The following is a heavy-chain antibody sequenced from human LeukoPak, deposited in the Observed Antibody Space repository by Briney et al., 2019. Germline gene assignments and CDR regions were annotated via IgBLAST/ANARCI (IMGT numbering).Heavy chain of an antibody. Sequence: SVNVSCQASRYTFTSYGISWVGQAPGQGLEGMGLISAYNGNTNYAQKLQGRVTMTTDTSTSTAYMELRSLRSDDTAVYYCARGLELTIDYWGQGTLVTVSS. CDR1: RYTFTSYG. CDR3: ARGLELTIDY. D-gene: IGHD1-26*01. V-gene: IGHV1-18*01. J-gene: IGHJ4*02. CDR2: ISAYNGNT.